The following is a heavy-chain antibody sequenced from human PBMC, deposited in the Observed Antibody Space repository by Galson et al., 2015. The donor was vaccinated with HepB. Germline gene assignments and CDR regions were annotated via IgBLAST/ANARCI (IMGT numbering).Heavy chain of an antibody. CDR1: GFTFSNAW. D-gene: IGHD6-19*01. J-gene: IGHJ4*02. V-gene: IGHV3-15*07. CDR3: TTDPSSIAVAGDFDY. Sequence: SLRLSCAASGFTFSNAWMNWVRQAPGKGLEWVGRIKSKTDGGTTDYAAPVKGRFTISRDDSKNTLYLQMNSLKTEDTAVYYCTTDPSSIAVAGDFDYWGQGTLVTVSS. CDR2: IKSKTDGGTT.